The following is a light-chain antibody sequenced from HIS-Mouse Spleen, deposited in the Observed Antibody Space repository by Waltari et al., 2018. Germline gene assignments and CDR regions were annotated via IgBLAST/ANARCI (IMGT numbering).Light chain of an antibody. Sequence: DIQMTQSPSTLSASVGDRVTIPCRASQSISSWLAWYQQKPGKAPKRLIYKASSLESGVPSRFSGSGSGTEFTLTISSLLPDDFATYYCQQYNSYWTFGQGTKVEIK. J-gene: IGKJ1*01. CDR1: QSISSW. V-gene: IGKV1-5*03. CDR3: QQYNSYWT. CDR2: KAS.